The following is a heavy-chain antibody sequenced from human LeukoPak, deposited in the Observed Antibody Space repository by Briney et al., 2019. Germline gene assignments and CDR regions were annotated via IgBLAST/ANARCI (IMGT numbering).Heavy chain of an antibody. CDR3: ARHRRGVHTYYDILTGYSTHDY. Sequence: SETLSLTCAVSGYSISSGYYGGWIRPPAGKELEWIGSIYLSGSTYYNPSLKSRVTISVDTSKNQFSLKLSSVTAADTAVYYCARHRRGVHTYYDILTGYSTHDYWGQGTLVTVSS. CDR1: GYSISSGYY. CDR2: IYLSGST. D-gene: IGHD3-9*01. J-gene: IGHJ4*02. V-gene: IGHV4-38-2*01.